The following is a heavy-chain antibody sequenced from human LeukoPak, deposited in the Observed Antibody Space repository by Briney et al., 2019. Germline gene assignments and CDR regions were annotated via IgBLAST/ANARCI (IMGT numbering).Heavy chain of an antibody. CDR1: GFTFNSYA. J-gene: IGHJ4*02. Sequence: QPGGSLRLSCAASGFTFNSYAMSWVRQAPGKGLEWVSAMSGSGGSTYYADSVKGRFTISRDNAKNTLYLQMNSLRAEDTAVYYCAKARAGYNSYYFDYWGQGTLVTVSS. D-gene: IGHD5-24*01. CDR2: MSGSGGST. CDR3: AKARAGYNSYYFDY. V-gene: IGHV3-23*01.